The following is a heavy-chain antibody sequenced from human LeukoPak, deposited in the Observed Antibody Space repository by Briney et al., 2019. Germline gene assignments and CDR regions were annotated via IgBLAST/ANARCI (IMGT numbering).Heavy chain of an antibody. V-gene: IGHV3-20*04. CDR3: ARVLGTIIVVVPNAFDI. CDR2: INWNGGST. D-gene: IGHD3-22*01. J-gene: IGHJ3*02. CDR1: GFTFDDYG. Sequence: GGSLRLSCAASGFTFDDYGMSWVRQAPGKGLEWVSGINWNGGSTGYADSVKGRFTISRDNAKNSLYLQMNSLRAEDTALYYCARVLGTIIVVVPNAFDIWGQGTMVTVSS.